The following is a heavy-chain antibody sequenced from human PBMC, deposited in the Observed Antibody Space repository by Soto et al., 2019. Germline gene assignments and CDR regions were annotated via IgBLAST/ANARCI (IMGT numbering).Heavy chain of an antibody. CDR1: GGSISSSHW. V-gene: IGHV4-4*02. J-gene: IGHJ3*01. CDR3: ARVVLTITRGAFDA. Sequence: QVQLQESGPGLVKPSGTLSLTCAVSGGSISSSHWWTWVRQSPGKGLEYIGEISHSGTSNSNPSLKSRVTLSVDKSKNHFSLTLTSATAADTAVYYCARVVLTITRGAFDAWGQGTLVIVSS. D-gene: IGHD3-9*01. CDR2: ISHSGTS.